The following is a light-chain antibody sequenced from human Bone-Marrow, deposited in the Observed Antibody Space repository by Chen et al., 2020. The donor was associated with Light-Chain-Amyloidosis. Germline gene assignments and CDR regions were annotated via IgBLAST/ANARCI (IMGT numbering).Light chain of an antibody. CDR1: NIGSTS. J-gene: IGLJ3*02. CDR3: QVWDRSSDRPV. Sequence: SYVLTQPSSVSVAPGQTATIACGGNNIGSTSVHWYQQTPGQAPLLVVYDDSDRPSGIPARWSGCNGGHTATLTIGRVEAGDEADYYCQVWDRSSDRPVFGGGTKLTVL. V-gene: IGLV3-21*02. CDR2: DDS.